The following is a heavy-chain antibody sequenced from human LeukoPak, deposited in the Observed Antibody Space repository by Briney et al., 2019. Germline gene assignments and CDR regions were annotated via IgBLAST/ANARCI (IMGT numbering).Heavy chain of an antibody. CDR2: ISSSGSTI. CDR3: ASLSGSYYGY. J-gene: IGHJ4*02. CDR1: GFTFSSYE. V-gene: IGHV3-48*03. Sequence: GGSLRLSCTASGFTFSSYEMNWVRQAPGKGLEWVSYISSSGSTIYYADSVKGRFTISRDNAKNSLYLQMNSLRAEDTAVYYCASLSGSYYGYWGQGTLVTVSS. D-gene: IGHD1-26*01.